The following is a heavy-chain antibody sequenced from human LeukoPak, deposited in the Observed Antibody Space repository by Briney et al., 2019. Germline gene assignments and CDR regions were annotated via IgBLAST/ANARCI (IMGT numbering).Heavy chain of an antibody. Sequence: SETLSLTCTVSGGSIGSSSYYWGWIRQPPGKGLEWIGSIYYSGSTYYNPSLKSRVTISVDTSKNQFSLKLSSVTAADTAVYYCARGGYYGSGNDFRFDPWGQGTLVTVSS. J-gene: IGHJ5*02. D-gene: IGHD3-10*01. V-gene: IGHV4-39*07. CDR3: ARGGYYGSGNDFRFDP. CDR1: GGSIGSSSYY. CDR2: IYYSGST.